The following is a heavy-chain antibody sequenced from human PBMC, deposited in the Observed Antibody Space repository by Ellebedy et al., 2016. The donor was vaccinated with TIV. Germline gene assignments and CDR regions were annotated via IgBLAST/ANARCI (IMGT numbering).Heavy chain of an antibody. CDR3: ARGREYRSLEY. J-gene: IGHJ4*02. D-gene: IGHD6-6*01. CDR2: ISGYDDKT. V-gene: IGHV1-18*04. Sequence: AASVKVSCKASGYTFNNYGISWVRQAPGQGLEWMGWISGYDDKTNYADHLQGRVTLTTNTSTSKAYMELRSLRSDDTAVYYCARGREYRSLEYWGQGTLVTVSS. CDR1: GYTFNNYG.